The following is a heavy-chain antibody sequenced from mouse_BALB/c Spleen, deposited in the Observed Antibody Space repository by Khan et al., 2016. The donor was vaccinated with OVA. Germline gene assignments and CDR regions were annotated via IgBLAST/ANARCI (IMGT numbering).Heavy chain of an antibody. D-gene: IGHD4-1*01. Sequence: QVQLQQSGAELVRPGTSVKMSCKAAGYTFTNYWIGWVKQRPGHGLEWIGDTYPGGGYTNYNENFKGKVTLTADTSSSTAYMQLSGLTSDASAIFYCARRGATRDKWEYFDYWGQGTNLTVSS. CDR3: ARRGATRDKWEYFDY. CDR1: GYTFTNYW. CDR2: TYPGGGYT. V-gene: IGHV1-63*02. J-gene: IGHJ2*01.